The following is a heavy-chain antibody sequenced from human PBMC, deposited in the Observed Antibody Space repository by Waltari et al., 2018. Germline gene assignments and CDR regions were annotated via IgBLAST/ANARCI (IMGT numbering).Heavy chain of an antibody. Sequence: EVQLVESGGALVQPGGSLKLSCATSGLISSDFAIPWVRQASGKGPEWVGRIRSKTKGDATAYSPSVEGRFTISRDDSKNAVYLQMNSLNTDDTAVYYCIRPFELGIDWGQGTLVTVSS. V-gene: IGHV3-73*01. D-gene: IGHD7-27*01. J-gene: IGHJ4*02. CDR2: IRSKTKGDAT. CDR1: GLISSDFA. CDR3: IRPFELGID.